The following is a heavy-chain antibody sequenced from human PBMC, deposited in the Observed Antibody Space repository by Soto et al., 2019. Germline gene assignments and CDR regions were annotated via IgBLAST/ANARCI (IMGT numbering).Heavy chain of an antibody. CDR3: ARDRLAAAGVNWFDP. CDR1: GGTFSSYT. V-gene: IGHV1-69*08. J-gene: IGHJ5*02. D-gene: IGHD6-13*01. CDR2: IIPILGIA. Sequence: QVQLVQSGAEVKKPGSSVKVSCKASGGTFSSYTISWVRQAPGQGLEWMGRIIPILGIANYAQKFQGRVTITADESTSTAYMELSSLRSEDTAVYYCARDRLAAAGVNWFDPWGQGTLVTVSS.